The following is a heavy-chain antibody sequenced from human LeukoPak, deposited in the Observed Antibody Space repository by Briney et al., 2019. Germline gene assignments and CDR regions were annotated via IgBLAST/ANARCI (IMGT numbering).Heavy chain of an antibody. J-gene: IGHJ4*02. V-gene: IGHV3-23*01. CDR2: ISGSGGST. CDR3: AKGYCSGGSCPSDY. CDR1: GFTFSSYA. D-gene: IGHD2-15*01. Sequence: GGSLRLSCAASGFTFSSYATSWVRQAPGKGLEWVSAISGSGGSTYYADSVKGRFTISRDNSKNTLYLQMNSLRAEDTALYYCAKGYCSGGSCPSDYWGQGTLVTVSS.